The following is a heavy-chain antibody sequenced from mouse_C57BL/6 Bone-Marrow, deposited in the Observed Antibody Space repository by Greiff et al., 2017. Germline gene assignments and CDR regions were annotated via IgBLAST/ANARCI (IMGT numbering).Heavy chain of an antibody. CDR3: ARGMIKIHMDY. CDR1: GYSITSGYY. J-gene: IGHJ4*01. V-gene: IGHV3-6*01. Sequence: EVQVVESGPGLVKPSQSLSLTCSVTGYSITSGYYWNWIRQFPGNKLEWMGYISYDGSNNYNPSLKNRISITRDTSKNQFFLKLNSVTTEDTATYYCARGMIKIHMDYWGQGTSVTVSS. D-gene: IGHD2-4*01. CDR2: ISYDGSN.